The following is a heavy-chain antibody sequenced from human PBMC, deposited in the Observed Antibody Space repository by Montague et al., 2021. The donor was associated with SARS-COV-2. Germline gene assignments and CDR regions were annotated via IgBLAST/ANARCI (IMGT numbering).Heavy chain of an antibody. CDR1: GGSISSYY. J-gene: IGHJ4*02. V-gene: IGHV4-59*01. Sequence: SETLSLTCTVSGGSISSYYWSWIRQPPGKGPEWIGYIYYSGSTNXNPSLKSRVTISVDTSKNQFSLKLSSVTAADTAVYYCARVFPRWLQFDPYFDYWGQGTLVTVSS. CDR2: IYYSGST. CDR3: ARVFPRWLQFDPYFDY. D-gene: IGHD5-24*01.